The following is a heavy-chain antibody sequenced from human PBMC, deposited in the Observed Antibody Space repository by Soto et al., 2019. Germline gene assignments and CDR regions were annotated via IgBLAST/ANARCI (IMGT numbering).Heavy chain of an antibody. CDR2: ISAYNGNT. CDR1: GYTFTSYS. CDR3: ARGIAAAGTTAFDAFDI. V-gene: IGHV1-18*01. Sequence: ASVKVSCKASGYTFTSYSISWVRQAPGQGLEWMGWISAYNGNTNYAQKLQGRVTMTTDTSTSTAYMELRSLRSDDTAVYYCARGIAAAGTTAFDAFDIWGQGTMVTVSS. D-gene: IGHD6-13*01. J-gene: IGHJ3*02.